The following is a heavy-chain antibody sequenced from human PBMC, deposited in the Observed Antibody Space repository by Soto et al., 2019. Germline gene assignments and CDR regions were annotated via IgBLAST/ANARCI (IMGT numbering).Heavy chain of an antibody. CDR2: VYNSGST. Sequence: SETLSLTCTVSGGSISSYHWSWIRQPPGKGLEWIGEVYNSGSTNYNPSLKNRVTISADTSKNHLSLSLSSVTAADTAVYFCAREMGYCTTTSCHAGTLYYYMDVWGKGTTVTVSS. J-gene: IGHJ6*03. CDR3: AREMGYCTTTSCHAGTLYYYMDV. V-gene: IGHV4-59*01. D-gene: IGHD2-2*01. CDR1: GGSISSYH.